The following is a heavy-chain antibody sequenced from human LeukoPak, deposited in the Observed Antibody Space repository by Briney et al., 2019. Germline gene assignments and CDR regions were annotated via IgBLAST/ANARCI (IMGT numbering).Heavy chain of an antibody. CDR2: IKQDGSEK. V-gene: IGHV3-7*01. D-gene: IGHD2-2*01. J-gene: IGHJ4*02. CDR1: GFTFSSYW. CDR3: ARVVGGRGEGPAGAYYFDY. Sequence: GGSLRLSCAASGFTFSSYWMSWVRQAPGKGLEWVANIKQDGSEKYYVDSVKGRFTISRDNAKNSLYLQMNSLRAEDTAVYYCARVVGGRGEGPAGAYYFDYWGQGTLVTVSS.